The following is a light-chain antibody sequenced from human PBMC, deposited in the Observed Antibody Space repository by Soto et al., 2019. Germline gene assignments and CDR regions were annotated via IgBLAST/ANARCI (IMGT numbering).Light chain of an antibody. V-gene: IGLV3-27*01. CDR2: KDN. CDR1: VLAKRY. Sequence: SYELTQPSSVSVSPGQTASITCSGDVLAKRYARWFQQKPGQAPVLVIYKDNERPSGIPERFSGSSSGTTVTLTISGAQVEDEADYYCYSAADNNLVFGTGTKVTVL. J-gene: IGLJ1*01. CDR3: YSAADNNLV.